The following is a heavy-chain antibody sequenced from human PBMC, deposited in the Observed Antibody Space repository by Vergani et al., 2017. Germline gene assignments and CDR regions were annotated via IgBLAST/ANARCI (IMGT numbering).Heavy chain of an antibody. CDR1: GGSFNDYW. CDR3: ARGSVGDRMAS. D-gene: IGHD3-16*01. Sequence: QAQLQQWGAGLLKPSETLSLTCAIYGGSFNDYWWTWIRQPPGKGLEWIGEISQTGSTDYNPSLKSRVTISGDTSKNQFSLKLNSLTAADTAVYYCARGSVGDRMASWGQGTLVTVSS. V-gene: IGHV4-34*01. CDR2: ISQTGST. J-gene: IGHJ5*02.